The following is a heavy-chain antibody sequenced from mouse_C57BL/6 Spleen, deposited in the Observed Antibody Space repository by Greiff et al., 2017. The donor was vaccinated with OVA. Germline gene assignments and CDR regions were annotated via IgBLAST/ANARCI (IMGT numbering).Heavy chain of an antibody. Sequence: EVQLVESGAELVKPGASVKLSCTASGFNIKDYYMHWVKQRTEQGLEWIGMIDPEDGETKYAPKFQGKATITADTSSNTAYLQLSSLTSEDTAVYYCARYYSNEDWFAYWGQGTLVTVSA. J-gene: IGHJ3*01. CDR1: GFNIKDYY. CDR3: ARYYSNEDWFAY. V-gene: IGHV14-2*01. CDR2: IDPEDGET. D-gene: IGHD2-5*01.